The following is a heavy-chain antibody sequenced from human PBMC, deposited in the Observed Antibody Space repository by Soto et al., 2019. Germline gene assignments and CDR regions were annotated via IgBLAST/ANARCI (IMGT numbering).Heavy chain of an antibody. D-gene: IGHD3-10*01. CDR1: GYTFTSYD. CDR2: MNPNRGNT. J-gene: IGHJ5*02. V-gene: IGHV1-8*01. CDR3: ARVFTLSWFGKNWFDP. Sequence: QVQLVQSGAEVKKRGASVKVSCKSSGYTFTSYDINWVRQATGQGLEWMGWMNPNRGNTGYAQKFQGRVTMTRNTSISTAYMELSSLRSEDTAVYYCARVFTLSWFGKNWFDPWGQGTLVTVSS.